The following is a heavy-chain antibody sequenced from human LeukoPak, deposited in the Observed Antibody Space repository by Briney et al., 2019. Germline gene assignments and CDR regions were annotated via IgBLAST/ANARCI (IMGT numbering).Heavy chain of an antibody. CDR1: GGTFSSYA. V-gene: IGHV1-69*13. CDR2: IIPIFGTA. CDR3: AGVDCSSTCCYDYYYYGMDV. Sequence: SVTVSCKASGGTFSSYAISWVRQAPGQGLEWMGGIIPIFGTANYAQKFQGRVTITADESPSTAYMELSSLRSEDTAVYYCAGVDCSSTCCYDYYYYGMDVWGKGPTVSVSS. J-gene: IGHJ6*04. D-gene: IGHD2-2*01.